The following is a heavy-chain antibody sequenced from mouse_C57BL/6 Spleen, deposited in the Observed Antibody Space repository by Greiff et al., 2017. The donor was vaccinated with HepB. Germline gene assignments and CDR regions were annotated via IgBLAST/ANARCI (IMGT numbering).Heavy chain of an antibody. CDR1: GCTFTSYW. D-gene: IGHD1-1*01. Sequence: QVQLQQPGAELVKPGASVELSCKASGCTFTSYWMHWVKQRPGQGLEWIGMIHPNSGSTNYNEKFKSKATLTVDKSSSTAYMQLSSLTSEDSAVYYGARPPHYGSSYYAMDYWGQGTSVTVSS. V-gene: IGHV1-64*01. CDR2: IHPNSGST. CDR3: ARPPHYGSSYYAMDY. J-gene: IGHJ4*01.